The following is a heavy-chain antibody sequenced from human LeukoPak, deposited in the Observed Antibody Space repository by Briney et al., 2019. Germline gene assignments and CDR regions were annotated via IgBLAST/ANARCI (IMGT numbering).Heavy chain of an antibody. J-gene: IGHJ4*02. D-gene: IGHD3-9*01. Sequence: GGSLRLSCAASGFTFSNYGMSWVRQAPGKGLEWVSAISGVSTSYADSVKGRFTISRDNSKNTLYLQMNSLRAEDTAVYYCAKDGDYDILTGWSYTLYYFDYWGQGTLVTVSS. CDR3: AKDGDYDILTGWSYTLYYFDY. CDR2: ISGVST. CDR1: GFTFSNYG. V-gene: IGHV3-23*01.